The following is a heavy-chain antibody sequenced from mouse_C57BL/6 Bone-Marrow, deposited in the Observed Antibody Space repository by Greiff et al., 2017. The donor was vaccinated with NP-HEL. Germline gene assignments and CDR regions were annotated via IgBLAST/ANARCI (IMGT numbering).Heavy chain of an antibody. V-gene: IGHV1-22*01. J-gene: IGHJ2*01. CDR2: INPNNGGT. CDR3: AREEELRNFDY. CDR1: GYTFTDYN. D-gene: IGHD1-1*01. Sequence: EVQLQQSGPELVKPGASVKMSCKASGYTFTDYNMHWVKQSHGKSLEWIGYINPNNGGTSYNQKFKGKATLTVNKSSSTAYMERRSLTSEDSAVYYCAREEELRNFDYWGQGTTLTVSS.